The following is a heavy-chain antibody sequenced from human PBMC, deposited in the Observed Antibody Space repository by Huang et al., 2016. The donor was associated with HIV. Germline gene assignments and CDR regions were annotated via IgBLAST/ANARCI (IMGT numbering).Heavy chain of an antibody. Sequence: EVQLVDSGGGLIQPGGSLRLSCAASGFTVSTNYMTWVRQAPGKGLEWVSLIYSGGTTYYADSVKGRFTISRDDSENTLYLHMTSLRAGDTAVYYCAKEGDTGAALGYWGQGTLVTVS. J-gene: IGHJ4*02. CDR3: AKEGDTGAALGY. CDR2: IYSGGTT. CDR1: GFTVSTNY. D-gene: IGHD2-8*02. V-gene: IGHV3-53*01.